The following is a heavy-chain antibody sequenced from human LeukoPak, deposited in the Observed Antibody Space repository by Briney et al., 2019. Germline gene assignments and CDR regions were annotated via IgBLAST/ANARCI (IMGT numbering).Heavy chain of an antibody. J-gene: IGHJ4*02. CDR1: GFMFSDYY. Sequence: PGGSLRLSCAASGFMFSDYYMSWNRQAPGKGLEWVPYISTSGDTIYYADSVKGRFTISRDNARNSLYLQMNSLRAEDTAVYYCAARSVASNPEAYWGQGTLVTVSS. CDR2: ISTSGDTI. CDR3: AARSVASNPEAY. D-gene: IGHD5-24*01. V-gene: IGHV3-11*01.